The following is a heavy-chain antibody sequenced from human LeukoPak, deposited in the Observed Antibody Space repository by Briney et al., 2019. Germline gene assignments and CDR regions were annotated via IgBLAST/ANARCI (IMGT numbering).Heavy chain of an antibody. Sequence: ASVKVSCKASGYIFTTNSLVWVRQAPGKGLEWMGGFDPEDGETIYAQKFQGRVTMTEDTSTDTAYMELSSLRSEDTAVYYCATVAVVPAAANWFDPWGQGTLVTVSS. J-gene: IGHJ5*02. D-gene: IGHD2-2*01. CDR1: GYIFTTNS. CDR3: ATVAVVPAAANWFDP. CDR2: FDPEDGET. V-gene: IGHV1-24*01.